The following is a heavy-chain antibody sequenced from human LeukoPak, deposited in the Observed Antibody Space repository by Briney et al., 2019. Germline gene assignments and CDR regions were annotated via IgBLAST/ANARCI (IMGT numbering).Heavy chain of an antibody. CDR3: ARGRGDPFGSGSQFDY. D-gene: IGHD3-10*01. CDR1: GGSLSSYY. V-gene: IGHV4-59*01. Sequence: SETLSLTCTVSGGSLSSYYRSWIRQPPGKGLEWMGYIYYSGSTNYNPSLKSRVTISVDTSKNQFSLKLSSVTAADTAVYYCARGRGDPFGSGSQFDYWGQGTLVTVSS. J-gene: IGHJ4*02. CDR2: IYYSGST.